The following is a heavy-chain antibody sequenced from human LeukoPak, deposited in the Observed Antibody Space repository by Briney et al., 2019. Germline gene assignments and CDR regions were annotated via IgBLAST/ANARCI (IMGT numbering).Heavy chain of an antibody. CDR2: INADNGNT. CDR1: GYTFTNYV. Sequence: ASVKVSCKASGYTFTNYVMSWVRQAPGQSFEWMGWINADNGNTKYSQKFQGRVAITIDTSASTAYMELRSLKSEDTAVYYCARERDYYDRNGYPNNWFDPWGQGTLVTVSP. V-gene: IGHV1-3*01. CDR3: ARERDYYDRNGYPNNWFDP. J-gene: IGHJ5*02. D-gene: IGHD3-22*01.